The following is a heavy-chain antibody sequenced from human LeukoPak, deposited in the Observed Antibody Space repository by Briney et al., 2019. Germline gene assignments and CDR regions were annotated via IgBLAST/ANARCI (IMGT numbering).Heavy chain of an antibody. CDR2: INSRNSTI. Sequence: GFLRPSFAASGITFSYYMNNLVRPAPGEGLEVVSYINSRNSTIYYADSVKVRFTISRDNAKNSLYLQMNRLIDEDTAVYYCARAQYTPGRLIFHYYYSMDVWGKGTTVTVSS. V-gene: IGHV3-48*02. CDR1: GITFSYYM. CDR3: ARAQYTPGRLIFHYYYSMDV. D-gene: IGHD2/OR15-2a*01. J-gene: IGHJ6*03.